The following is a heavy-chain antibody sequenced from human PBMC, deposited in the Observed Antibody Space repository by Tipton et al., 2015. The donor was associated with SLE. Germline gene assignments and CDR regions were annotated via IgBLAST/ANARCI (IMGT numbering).Heavy chain of an antibody. Sequence: QSGAEVKKPGASVKVSCKASGYTFTSYYMHWVRQAPGQGLEWMGIINPSGGSTSYAQKFQGRVTMTRDTSTSTVYMELSSLRSEDTAVYYCARGGDIVVVPAAIEYFQHWGQGTLVTVSS. V-gene: IGHV1-46*01. J-gene: IGHJ1*01. CDR2: INPSGGST. CDR1: GYTFTSYY. CDR3: ARGGDIVVVPAAIEYFQH. D-gene: IGHD2-2*01.